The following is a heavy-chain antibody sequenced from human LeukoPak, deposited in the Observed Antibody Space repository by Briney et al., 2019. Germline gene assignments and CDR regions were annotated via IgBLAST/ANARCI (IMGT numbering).Heavy chain of an antibody. V-gene: IGHV5-51*01. CDR3: ARHHSSGWTRDAFDI. Sequence: GESLKISCKGSGYSFTSYWIGWVRQMPGKGLEWMGIIFPSDSDTRYSPSFQGQVTISADKSISTACLQWSSLKASDTAMYYCARHHSSGWTRDAFDIWGQGTMVTVSS. J-gene: IGHJ3*02. D-gene: IGHD6-19*01. CDR2: IFPSDSDT. CDR1: GYSFTSYW.